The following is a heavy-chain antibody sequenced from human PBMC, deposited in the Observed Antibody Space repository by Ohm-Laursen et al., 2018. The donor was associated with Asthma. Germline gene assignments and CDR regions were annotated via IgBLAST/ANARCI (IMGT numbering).Heavy chain of an antibody. CDR2: TSGTGSVI. CDR1: GFTFSNYA. V-gene: IGHV3-11*01. Sequence: GSLRLSCSASGFTFSNYAMSWVRQTPGKGLEWVPYTSGTGSVIYYADSVKGRFTISWDDAKNSLYLQMNSLRVDDTAVYYCATLGDSSITQWGQGTLVTVSS. J-gene: IGHJ4*02. D-gene: IGHD3-16*01. CDR3: ATLGDSSITQ.